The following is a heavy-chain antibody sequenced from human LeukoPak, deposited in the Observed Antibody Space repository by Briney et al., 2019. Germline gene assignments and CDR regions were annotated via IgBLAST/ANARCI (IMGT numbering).Heavy chain of an antibody. CDR3: ASRPPLPYQVFFVS. V-gene: IGHV1-8*03. Sequence: ASVKVSCKASGYTFTSYDINWVRQATGQGLEWMGWMNPNSGNTGYAQKLQGKDTITRNTSISTAYMELSRLRYEDTAVYYCASRPPLPYQVFFVSWAQGTMVPVSS. J-gene: IGHJ3*01. D-gene: IGHD3-3*01. CDR1: GYTFTSYD. CDR2: MNPNSGNT.